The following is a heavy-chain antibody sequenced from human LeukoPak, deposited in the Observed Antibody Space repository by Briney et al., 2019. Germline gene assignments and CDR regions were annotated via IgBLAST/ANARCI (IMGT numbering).Heavy chain of an antibody. CDR1: GYSISSGYY. CDR3: AREFWWFGSGYYYYMDV. V-gene: IGHV4-38-2*02. Sequence: SETLSLTCSVSGYSISSGYYWGWIRQPPGKGLEWIGSVFHNGNTYYSPSLKSRVTMSVDTSKNQFSLKLSSVTAADTAVYYCAREFWWFGSGYYYYMDVWGKGTTVTVSS. CDR2: VFHNGNT. J-gene: IGHJ6*03. D-gene: IGHD3-10*01.